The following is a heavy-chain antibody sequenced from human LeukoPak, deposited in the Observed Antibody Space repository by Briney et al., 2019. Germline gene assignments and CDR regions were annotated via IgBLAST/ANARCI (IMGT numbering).Heavy chain of an antibody. CDR2: ISYDGSNK. V-gene: IGHV3-30-3*01. J-gene: IGHJ3*02. Sequence: GRSLRLSCAASGFTFSSYAMHWVRQAPGKGLEWVAVISYDGSNKYYADSVKGRFTISRDNSKNTLYLQMNSLRAEDTAVYYCARPLDSADSFSAFDIWGQGTMVTVSS. CDR1: GFTFSSYA. D-gene: IGHD3-10*01. CDR3: ARPLDSADSFSAFDI.